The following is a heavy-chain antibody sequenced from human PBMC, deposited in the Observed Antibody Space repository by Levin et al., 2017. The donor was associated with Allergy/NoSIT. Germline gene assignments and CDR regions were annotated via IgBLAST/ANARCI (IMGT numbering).Heavy chain of an antibody. J-gene: IGHJ4*02. V-gene: IGHV1-8*01. CDR3: ARGPRNWGFDS. CDR1: GYTFTSYD. Sequence: ASVKVSCKASGYTFTSYDINWVRQATGQGLQWMGWMNSNSGNTAYAQMFQGRVTMTMHTSISTAYMELSSLRSEDTAVYYCARGPRNWGFDSWGQGTLVTVSS. D-gene: IGHD7-27*01. CDR2: MNSNSGNT.